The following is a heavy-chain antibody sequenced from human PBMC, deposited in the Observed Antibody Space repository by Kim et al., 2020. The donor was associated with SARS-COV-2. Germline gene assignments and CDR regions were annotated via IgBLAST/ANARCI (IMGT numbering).Heavy chain of an antibody. Sequence: RGSLRLSCAASGFTFSTYAMHWVRQPPGKGLEWVAFISSDGSKTYYEDSVKGRFTISRDNSKNMVYLQMNSLRDEDTTVYYCAREWGSWGQGTLVTVSS. J-gene: IGHJ5*02. CDR3: AREWGS. V-gene: IGHV3-30-3*01. CDR2: ISSDGSKT. CDR1: GFTFSTYA. D-gene: IGHD3-16*01.